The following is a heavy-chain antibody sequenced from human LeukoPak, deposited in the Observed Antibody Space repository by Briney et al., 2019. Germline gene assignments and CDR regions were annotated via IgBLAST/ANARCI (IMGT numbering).Heavy chain of an antibody. V-gene: IGHV1-18*01. J-gene: IGHJ5*02. D-gene: IGHD2-2*01. CDR2: ISAYNGNT. Sequence: ASVKVSCKASGYTFTSYGISWVRQAPGQGLEWMGWISAYNGNTNYAQKLQGRVTMTTDTSTSTAYMELRSLRSDDTAVYYCARDRPYCSSTSCYSNWFDPWGQGTLVTVSS. CDR1: GYTFTSYG. CDR3: ARDRPYCSSTSCYSNWFDP.